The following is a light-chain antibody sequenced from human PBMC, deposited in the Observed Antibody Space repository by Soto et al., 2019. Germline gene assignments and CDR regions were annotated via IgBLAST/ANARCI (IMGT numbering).Light chain of an antibody. CDR1: SFNIGNNY. J-gene: IGLJ2*01. Sequence: QSVLTQPPSVSAAPGQKVTISCSGSSFNIGNNYVSWYQQLPGTAPKLLIYGNNKRPSGIPDRFSGSQSGTSATLGITGLQTGDEANYYCGTWDSSLSRVLFGGGTQLTVL. CDR3: GTWDSSLSRVL. CDR2: GNN. V-gene: IGLV1-51*01.